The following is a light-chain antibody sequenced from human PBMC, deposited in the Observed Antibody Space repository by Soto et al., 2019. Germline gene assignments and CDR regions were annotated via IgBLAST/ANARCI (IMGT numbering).Light chain of an antibody. CDR1: SSNIGNNY. J-gene: IGLJ2*01. CDR3: ATWDGSLPEEV. V-gene: IGLV1-51*01. Sequence: QSVLTQSHSVSAAPGQKVTISCSGSSSNIGNNYVSWYQQLPGTAPKLLIYDNNKRPSGIPDRFSGSKSGTSGTLDITGLQTGDEADYYCATWDGSLPEEVFGGGTQRTVL. CDR2: DNN.